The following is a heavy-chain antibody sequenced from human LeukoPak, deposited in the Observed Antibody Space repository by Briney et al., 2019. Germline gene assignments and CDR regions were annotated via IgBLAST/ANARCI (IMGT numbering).Heavy chain of an antibody. Sequence: GGSLRLSCAASGFTFSSYEMNWVSQAPGKGLEWVSYISSRGSTIYYADSVKGRFTISRDNANESLYLQMNSLRAEDTAVYYCARDRRVGAINFDYWGQGTLVTVSS. CDR2: ISSRGSTI. CDR1: GFTFSSYE. CDR3: ARDRRVGAINFDY. D-gene: IGHD1-26*01. V-gene: IGHV3-48*03. J-gene: IGHJ4*02.